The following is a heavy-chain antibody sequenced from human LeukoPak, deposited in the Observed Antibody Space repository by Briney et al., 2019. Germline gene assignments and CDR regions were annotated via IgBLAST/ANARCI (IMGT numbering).Heavy chain of an antibody. CDR3: ARVSYDILTGYSTWFDP. Sequence: SETLSLTCTVSGGSISSYYWSWIRQPPGKGLEWIGRIYTSGSTNYNPSLKSRVTMSVDTSKNQFSLKLSSVTAADTAVYYCARVSYDILTGYSTWFDPWGQGTLVTVSS. J-gene: IGHJ5*02. V-gene: IGHV4-4*07. CDR1: GGSISSYY. CDR2: IYTSGST. D-gene: IGHD3-9*01.